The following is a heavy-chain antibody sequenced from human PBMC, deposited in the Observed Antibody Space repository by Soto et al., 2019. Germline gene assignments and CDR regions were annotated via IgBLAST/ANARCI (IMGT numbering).Heavy chain of an antibody. V-gene: IGHV1-69*13. CDR2: IIPLFGTA. CDR1: GGTFSSYP. D-gene: IGHD2-21*02. CDR3: ARGGNSDYYYGMNV. J-gene: IGHJ6*02. Sequence: SVKVSCKASGGTFSSYPISWVRQAPGQGLEWMGGIIPLFGTADYAQKFQGRDTFTADESTSTAYMELSSLRSEDTAVYYCARGGNSDYYYGMNVWGQGTTVTVSS.